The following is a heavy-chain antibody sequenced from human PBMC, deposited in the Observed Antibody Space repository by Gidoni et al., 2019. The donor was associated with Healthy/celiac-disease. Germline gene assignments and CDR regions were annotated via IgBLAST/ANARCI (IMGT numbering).Heavy chain of an antibody. CDR2: IIGSGGST. J-gene: IGHJ3*02. D-gene: IGHD3-9*01. V-gene: IGHV3-23*01. Sequence: EVQLLESGGGLVQTGGSLRLSCAASGFTLSSSAMSWVREDPGKGLEWVSAIIGSGGSTYYADSVKGRFTISRDNSKNTLYLQMNSLRAEDTAVYYCAKAGPLLRYFRGDAFDIWGQGTMVTVSS. CDR3: AKAGPLLRYFRGDAFDI. CDR1: GFTLSSSA.